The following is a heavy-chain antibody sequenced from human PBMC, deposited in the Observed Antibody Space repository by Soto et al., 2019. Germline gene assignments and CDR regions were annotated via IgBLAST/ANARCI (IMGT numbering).Heavy chain of an antibody. Sequence: SVKVSCKASGGTFSSYAISWVRQAPGQGLEWMGGIIPIFGTANHAQKFQGRVTITADESTSTAYMELSSLRSEDTAMYYCASSRVGYCSSTSCYTNYGMDVWGQGTTVTVSS. D-gene: IGHD2-2*02. J-gene: IGHJ6*02. V-gene: IGHV1-69*13. CDR2: IIPIFGTA. CDR1: GGTFSSYA. CDR3: ASSRVGYCSSTSCYTNYGMDV.